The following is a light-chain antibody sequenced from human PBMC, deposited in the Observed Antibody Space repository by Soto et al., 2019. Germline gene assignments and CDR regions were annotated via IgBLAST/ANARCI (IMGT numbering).Light chain of an antibody. CDR1: QSVSSTY. Sequence: EIVLTQSPGTLSLSPGERVTLSCRASQSVSSTYLAWYQQKPGQAPRLLIYGTSYRATGIPDRFSGSGSGTDFTLTISRLKPEDFVVYYCQQYGTSVYTFGQGTRLEIK. V-gene: IGKV3-20*01. J-gene: IGKJ2*01. CDR3: QQYGTSVYT. CDR2: GTS.